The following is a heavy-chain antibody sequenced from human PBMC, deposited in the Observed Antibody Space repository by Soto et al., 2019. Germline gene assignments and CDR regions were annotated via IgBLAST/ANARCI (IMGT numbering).Heavy chain of an antibody. V-gene: IGHV3-30*18. Sequence: QVQLVESGGGVVQPGGSLRLSCAVSGFTFKNYGMHWVRQAPGKGLEWMAVMSYDGSNIYYADSVKGRFTISRDNSKSTLYLQMNDLRNEDTAVYYCAKDRWCSQLLWCVGRYGLDVWGQGTTVTVSS. CDR3: AKDRWCSQLLWCVGRYGLDV. J-gene: IGHJ6*02. CDR1: GFTFKNYG. D-gene: IGHD2-2*01. CDR2: MSYDGSNI.